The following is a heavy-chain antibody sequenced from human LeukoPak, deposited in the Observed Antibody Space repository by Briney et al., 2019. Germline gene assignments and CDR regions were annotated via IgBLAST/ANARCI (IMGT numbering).Heavy chain of an antibody. V-gene: IGHV4-38-2*02. CDR3: ATAMFILYYMDV. Sequence: SETLSLTCTVSGYSISSGYYWGWIRQPPGKGLEWIGEINHSGSTNYNPSLKSRVTISVDTSKNQFSLKLSSVTAADTAVYYCATAMFILYYMDVWGKGTTVTVSS. CDR1: GYSISSGYY. CDR2: INHSGST. J-gene: IGHJ6*03. D-gene: IGHD3-10*02.